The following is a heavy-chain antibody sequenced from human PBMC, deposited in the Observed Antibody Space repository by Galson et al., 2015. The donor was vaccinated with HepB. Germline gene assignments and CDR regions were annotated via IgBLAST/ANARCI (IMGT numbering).Heavy chain of an antibody. J-gene: IGHJ4*02. CDR3: ARGQNISPQYGTTIDY. Sequence: SLRLSCAASGFTFSSYAMHWVRQAPGKGLEWVAVISYDGSNKYYADSVKGRFTISRDNSKNTLYLQMNSLRAEDTAVFYCARGQNISPQYGTTIDYWGQGTLVTVSS. V-gene: IGHV3-30-3*01. D-gene: IGHD1-1*01. CDR2: ISYDGSNK. CDR1: GFTFSSYA.